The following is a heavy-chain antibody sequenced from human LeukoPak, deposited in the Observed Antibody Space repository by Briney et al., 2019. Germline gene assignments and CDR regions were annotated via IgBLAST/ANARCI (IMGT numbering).Heavy chain of an antibody. CDR2: IYPGDSHT. Sequence: GESLTISCKGSGYSFSNYWIGWVRQMPGRGLEWMGIIYPGDSHTTYSPSFEGQVTISADKSISSAYLQWSSLKASDTAMYYCARHYYGSSGYYYFDYWGQGTLVTVSS. CDR3: ARHYYGSSGYYYFDY. V-gene: IGHV5-51*01. CDR1: GYSFSNYW. J-gene: IGHJ4*02. D-gene: IGHD3-22*01.